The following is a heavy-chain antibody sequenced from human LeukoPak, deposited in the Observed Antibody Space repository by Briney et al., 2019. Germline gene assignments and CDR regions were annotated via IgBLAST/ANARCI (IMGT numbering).Heavy chain of an antibody. D-gene: IGHD6-19*01. CDR3: ARDIFSVAGPDLDC. CDR1: GFTFDNYA. J-gene: IGHJ4*02. Sequence: PGGSLRLSCAASGFTFDNYAMHWVRQTPGKGLGWVSGISWDSGSINYADSVKGRFTISRDNAKNSLFLQMNSLRTEDTALYYCARDIFSVAGPDLDCWGQGTQVTVSS. V-gene: IGHV3-9*01. CDR2: ISWDSGSI.